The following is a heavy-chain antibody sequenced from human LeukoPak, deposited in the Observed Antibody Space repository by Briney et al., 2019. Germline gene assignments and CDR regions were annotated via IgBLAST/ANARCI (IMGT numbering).Heavy chain of an antibody. CDR3: ARARGAAPYNWFDP. CDR2: INPSGGST. V-gene: IGHV1-46*01. J-gene: IGHJ5*02. D-gene: IGHD6-6*01. CDR1: GYTLTELS. Sequence: ASVKVSCKVSGYTLTELSMHWVRQAPGQGLEWMGIINPSGGSTSYAQKFQGRVTMTRDTSTSTVYMELSSLRSEDTAVYYCARARGAAPYNWFDPWGQGTLVTVSS.